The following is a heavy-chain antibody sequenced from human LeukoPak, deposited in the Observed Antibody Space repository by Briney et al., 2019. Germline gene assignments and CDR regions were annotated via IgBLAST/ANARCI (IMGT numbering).Heavy chain of an antibody. CDR3: AGENYSSSLYYYYYYYMDV. V-gene: IGHV4-34*01. D-gene: IGHD6-6*01. CDR2: INHSGST. Sequence: SETLSLTCAVYGGSFSGYYWSWIRQPPGKGLEWIGEINHSGSTNYNPSLKSRVTISVDTSKNQFSLKLSSVTAADTAVYYCAGENYSSSLYYYYYYYMDVWGKGTTVTVSS. CDR1: GGSFSGYY. J-gene: IGHJ6*03.